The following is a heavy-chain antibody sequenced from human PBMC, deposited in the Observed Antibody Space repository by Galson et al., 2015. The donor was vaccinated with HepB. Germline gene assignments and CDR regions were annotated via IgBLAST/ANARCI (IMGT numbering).Heavy chain of an antibody. Sequence: SLRLSCAASGFTFTTFGMHWVRRAPGKGLEWVAFISSDGSNKYYPDSVMGRLSISRDNSRNTLYLQMNSLRAEDTAMYYCARDGPKYDIDFWGQGSLVTVSS. CDR3: ARDGPKYDIDF. V-gene: IGHV3-30*03. CDR1: GFTFTTFG. CDR2: ISSDGSNK. D-gene: IGHD3-9*01. J-gene: IGHJ4*02.